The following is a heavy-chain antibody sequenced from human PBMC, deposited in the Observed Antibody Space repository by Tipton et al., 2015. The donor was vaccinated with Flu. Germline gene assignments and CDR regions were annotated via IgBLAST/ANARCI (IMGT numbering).Heavy chain of an antibody. CDR1: GASIVIFY. J-gene: IGHJ5*02. CDR3: ARGVRPSNMVGGVINWFDP. D-gene: IGHD3-10*01. CDR2: IHYTGST. Sequence: TLSLTCNVSGASIVIFYWTWIRQPPGKGLEWIGCIHYTGSTKYTPSLKSRVTLSVDTSKNQFSLKVTSVNAADTAVYYCARGVRPSNMVGGVINWFDPWGQGTLVTVSS. V-gene: IGHV4-59*01.